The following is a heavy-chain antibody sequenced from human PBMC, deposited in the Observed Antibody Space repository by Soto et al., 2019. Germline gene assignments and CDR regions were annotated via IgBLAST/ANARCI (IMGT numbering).Heavy chain of an antibody. V-gene: IGHV3-48*01. CDR3: ARSTSAPH. J-gene: IGHJ1*01. D-gene: IGHD6-25*01. CDR1: GFTFSSYS. Sequence: GGSLRLSCAASGFTFSSYSMNWVRQAPGKGLEWVSYITSSSSSIDYADSVKGRFTVSRDNAKNSLYLQMNSLRAEDTAVYYCARSTSAPHWGQGTLVTVSS. CDR2: ITSSSSSI.